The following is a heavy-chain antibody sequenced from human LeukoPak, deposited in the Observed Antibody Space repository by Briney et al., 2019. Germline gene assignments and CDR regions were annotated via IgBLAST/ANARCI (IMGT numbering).Heavy chain of an antibody. Sequence: GGSLGLSCAASGFTFSSYAMHWVRQAPGKGLEWVAIISYDGSNKYYADSVKGRFTISRDNSKNTLYLQMNSLRAEDTAVYYCARDPDYYGSGSSFDYWGQGTLATVSS. D-gene: IGHD3-10*01. CDR3: ARDPDYYGSGSSFDY. V-gene: IGHV3-30-3*01. CDR2: ISYDGSNK. CDR1: GFTFSSYA. J-gene: IGHJ4*02.